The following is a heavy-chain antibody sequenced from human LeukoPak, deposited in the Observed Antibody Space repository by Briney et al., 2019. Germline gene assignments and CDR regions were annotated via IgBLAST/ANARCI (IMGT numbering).Heavy chain of an antibody. J-gene: IGHJ4*02. CDR2: IWYDGSNK. D-gene: IGHD3-10*01. CDR1: GFTFSSYG. V-gene: IGHV3-33*01. CDR3: AREDSGGSGSLDY. Sequence: PGRSLRLSCAASGFTFSSYGMHWVRQAPGKGLEWVAVIWYDGSNKYYADSVKGRFTISRDNSKNTLYLQMNSLRAEDTAVYYCAREDSGGSGSLDYWGQGTLVTVSS.